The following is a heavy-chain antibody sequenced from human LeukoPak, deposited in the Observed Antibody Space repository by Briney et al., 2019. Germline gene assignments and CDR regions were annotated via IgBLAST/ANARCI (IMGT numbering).Heavy chain of an antibody. Sequence: GGSLRLSCAASGFTFSSFGMHWVRQAPGTGLESVAYIRYDETYKYYADSVQGRFTVSRDNFKNTLYLQMDSLRAEDTAVYYCAKDGELRPFFYYYYMDVWGRGTTVTVSS. J-gene: IGHJ6*03. V-gene: IGHV3-30*02. CDR1: GFTFSSFG. CDR2: IRYDETYK. D-gene: IGHD1-7*01. CDR3: AKDGELRPFFYYYYMDV.